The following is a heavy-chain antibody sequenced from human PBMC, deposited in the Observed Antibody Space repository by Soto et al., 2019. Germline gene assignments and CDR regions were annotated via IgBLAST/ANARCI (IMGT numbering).Heavy chain of an antibody. V-gene: IGHV4-34*01. D-gene: IGHD3-9*01. CDR1: GGSFSGYY. CDR3: ARGRGDTGRLRYFDWLLYFDY. CDR2: INHSGST. Sequence: PSETLSLTCAVYGGSFSGYYWSWIRQPPGKGLEWIGEINHSGSTNYNPSLKSRVTISVDTSKNQFSLKLSSVTAADTAVYYCARGRGDTGRLRYFDWLLYFDYWGQGTLVTVSS. J-gene: IGHJ4*02.